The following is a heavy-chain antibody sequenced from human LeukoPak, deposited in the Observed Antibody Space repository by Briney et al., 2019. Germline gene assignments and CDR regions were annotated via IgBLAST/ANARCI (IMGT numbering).Heavy chain of an antibody. J-gene: IGHJ4*02. D-gene: IGHD2-15*01. V-gene: IGHV3-21*01. Sequence: GGSLRLSCAASGFTFSNYNMNWVRQDPGKGLEWVSCISISSNYIYYPDSVKGRFTISRDNAKNSLYLQMNSLRAEDTAVYYCARDGGGGLDYWGQGTLVTVPS. CDR1: GFTFSNYN. CDR3: ARDGGGGLDY. CDR2: ISISSNYI.